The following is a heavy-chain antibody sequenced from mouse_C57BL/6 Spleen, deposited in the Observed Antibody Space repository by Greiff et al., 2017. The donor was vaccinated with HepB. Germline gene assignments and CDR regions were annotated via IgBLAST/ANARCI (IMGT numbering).Heavy chain of an antibody. CDR3: ARIRNYVPYWYFDV. CDR1: GFTFSDYG. Sequence: EVQLVESGGGLVKPGGSLKLSCAASGFTFSDYGMHWVRQAPEKGLEWVAYISSGSSTIYYADTVKGRFTISRDNAKNTLFLQMTSLRSEDTAMYYCARIRNYVPYWYFDVWGTGTTVTVSS. D-gene: IGHD2-1*01. V-gene: IGHV5-17*01. J-gene: IGHJ1*03. CDR2: ISSGSSTI.